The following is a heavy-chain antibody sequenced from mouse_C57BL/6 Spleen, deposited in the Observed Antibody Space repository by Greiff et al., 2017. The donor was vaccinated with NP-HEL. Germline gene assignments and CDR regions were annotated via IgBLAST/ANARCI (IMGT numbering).Heavy chain of an antibody. D-gene: IGHD1-1*01. V-gene: IGHV1-53*01. CDR3: ARDHLREGYAMDY. CDR1: GYTFTSYW. CDR2: INPSNGGT. Sequence: PLTELVKPGASVKLSCKASGYTFTSYWMHWVKQRPGQGLEWIGNINPSNGGTNYNEKFKSKATLTVDKSSSTAYMQLSSLTSEDSAVYYCARDHLREGYAMDYWGQGTSVTVSS. J-gene: IGHJ4*01.